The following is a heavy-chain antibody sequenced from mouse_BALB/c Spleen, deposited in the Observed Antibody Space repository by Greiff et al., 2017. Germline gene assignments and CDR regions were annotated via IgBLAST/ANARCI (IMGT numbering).Heavy chain of an antibody. D-gene: IGHD2-13*01. CDR3: ASRSVYGDYWYFDY. CDR1: GYTFTSYW. J-gene: IGHJ2*01. Sequence: QVQLQQPGAELVKPGASVKLSCKASGYTFTSYWMHWVKQRPGQGLEWIGEIDPSDSYTNYNQKYKGKATLTVDKSTSTAYMQLSSLTYEDSAVYSCASRSVYGDYWYFDYWGQGTTLTVAS. CDR2: IDPSDSYT. V-gene: IGHV1-69*02.